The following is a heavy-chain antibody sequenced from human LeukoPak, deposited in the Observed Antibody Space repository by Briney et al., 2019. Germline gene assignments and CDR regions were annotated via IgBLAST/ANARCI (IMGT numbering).Heavy chain of an antibody. J-gene: IGHJ3*02. D-gene: IGHD5-18*01. CDR1: GFTFSSYS. CDR3: AREGHTVMVGAFDI. CDR2: IGSSSSSI. V-gene: IGHV3-21*01. Sequence: PGGSLRLSCAASGFTFSSYSMNWVRQAPGKGLEWVSSIGSSSSSIYYADSVKGRFTISRDNAKNSLYLQMNSLRAGDTAVYYCAREGHTVMVGAFDIWGQGTMVTVSS.